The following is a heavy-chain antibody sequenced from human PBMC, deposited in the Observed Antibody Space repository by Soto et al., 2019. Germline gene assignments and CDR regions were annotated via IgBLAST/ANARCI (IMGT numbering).Heavy chain of an antibody. Sequence: ASVKVSCKASGYTFTGYYMHWVRQAPGQGLEWMGWINPNSGGTNYAQKFQGRVTMTRDTSISTAYMELSRLRSDDTAVYYCARGGPKLGYCSSTSCYWEEYYFDYWGQGTLVTVSA. CDR1: GYTFTGYY. CDR2: INPNSGGT. J-gene: IGHJ4*02. CDR3: ARGGPKLGYCSSTSCYWEEYYFDY. D-gene: IGHD2-2*01. V-gene: IGHV1-2*02.